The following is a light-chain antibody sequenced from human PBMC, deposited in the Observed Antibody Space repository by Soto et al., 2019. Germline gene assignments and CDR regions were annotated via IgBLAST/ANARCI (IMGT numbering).Light chain of an antibody. CDR1: QSISSY. CDR3: QQYNSYRT. CDR2: AAS. J-gene: IGKJ1*01. Sequence: DIQMTQSPTSLSTSAGDRVTITCRASQSISSYLNWYQQKPGKAPKLLIYAASSLQSGVPSRFSGSGSGTDFTLTISSLQPEDFATYYCQQYNSYRTFGQGTKVDIK. V-gene: IGKV1-39*01.